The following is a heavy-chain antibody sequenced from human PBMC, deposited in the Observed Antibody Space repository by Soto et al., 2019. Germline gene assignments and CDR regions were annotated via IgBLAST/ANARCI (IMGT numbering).Heavy chain of an antibody. Sequence: EVQLVESGGGLVQPGGSLKLSCAASGFTFSGSAMHWVRQASGTGLEWVGRIRSKANSYATAYAASGKGRFTISRDDSKNTAYLQMNSLKTEDTAVYYCTRHTPAVAARPFDYYYMDVWGKGTTVTVSS. D-gene: IGHD6-6*01. CDR2: IRSKANSYAT. V-gene: IGHV3-73*01. CDR1: GFTFSGSA. CDR3: TRHTPAVAARPFDYYYMDV. J-gene: IGHJ6*03.